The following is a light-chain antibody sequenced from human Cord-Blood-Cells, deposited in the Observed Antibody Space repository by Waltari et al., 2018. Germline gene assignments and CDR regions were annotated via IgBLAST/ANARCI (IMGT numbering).Light chain of an antibody. J-gene: IGLJ2*01. CDR1: SSDVGGYNY. CDR2: DVS. V-gene: IGLV2-14*01. Sequence: QSALTQPASVSGSPGQSITISCTGTSSDVGGYNYVSWYPQHPGKAPKLMIDDVSNRPSGVSNRFSVSKSGNTASLTISGLQAEDEADYYCSSYTSSSTLGVFGGGTKLTVL. CDR3: SSYTSSSTLGV.